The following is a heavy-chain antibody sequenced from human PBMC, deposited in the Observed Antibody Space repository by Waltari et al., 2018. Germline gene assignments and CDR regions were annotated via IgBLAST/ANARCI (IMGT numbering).Heavy chain of an antibody. Sequence: EVQLLESGGGLVQPRGSLRLSCAASGFTFISYAMSWVRQAPGKGLGGVSSISVPGLTTFYADSGKGRFSSSRDNSKNTLYLQINVLRADDTAVYYCAKVGGIAAAEFQFDFWGRGTLVTVSS. CDR2: ISVPGLTT. CDR3: AKVGGIAAAEFQFDF. CDR1: GFTFISYA. D-gene: IGHD6-13*01. V-gene: IGHV3-23*01. J-gene: IGHJ4*02.